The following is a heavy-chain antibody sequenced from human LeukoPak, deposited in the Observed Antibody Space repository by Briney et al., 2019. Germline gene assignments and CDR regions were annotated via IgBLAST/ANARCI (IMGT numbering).Heavy chain of an antibody. CDR1: GGSISGSTYY. Sequence: PSETLSLTCTVSGGSISGSTYYWGWVRQPPGKGLEWIGKIFYSGNTYYSPSLQSRVTMSVDPSKNQFSLKLSSVTAADTALYYWGRLFDSWGQGIQVTVSS. CDR3: GRLFDS. V-gene: IGHV4-39*01. CDR2: IFYSGNT. J-gene: IGHJ4*02.